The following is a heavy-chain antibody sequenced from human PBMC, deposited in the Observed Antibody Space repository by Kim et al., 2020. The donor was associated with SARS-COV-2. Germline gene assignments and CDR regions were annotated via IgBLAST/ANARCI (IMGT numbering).Heavy chain of an antibody. CDR2: ISYDGSNK. CDR3: AREKQYSSSWLLRCSLDY. Sequence: GGSLRLSCAASGFTFSSYAMHWVRQAPGKGLEWVAVISYDGSNKYYADSVKGRFTISRDNSKNTLYLQMNSLRAEDTAVYYCAREKQYSSSWLLRCSLDYWGQGTLVTVSS. V-gene: IGHV3-30-3*01. J-gene: IGHJ4*02. CDR1: GFTFSSYA. D-gene: IGHD6-13*01.